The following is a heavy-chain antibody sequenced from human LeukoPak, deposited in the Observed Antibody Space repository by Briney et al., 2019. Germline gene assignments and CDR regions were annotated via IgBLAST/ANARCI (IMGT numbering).Heavy chain of an antibody. Sequence: GGSLRLSCAASGFTFSSYGMSWVRQAPGKGLEWVANIKQDGSEKYYVDSVKGRFTISRDNAKNSLYLQINSLRAEDTAVYCCAREGITVVRGVIGAQNAFDMWGQGTMVTVSS. CDR2: IKQDGSEK. CDR3: AREGITVVRGVIGAQNAFDM. J-gene: IGHJ3*02. V-gene: IGHV3-7*01. CDR1: GFTFSSYG. D-gene: IGHD3-10*01.